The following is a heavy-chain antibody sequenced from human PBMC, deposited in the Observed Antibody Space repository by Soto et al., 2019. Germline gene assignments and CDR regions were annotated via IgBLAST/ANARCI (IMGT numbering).Heavy chain of an antibody. CDR1: GGSISSGGYY. D-gene: IGHD3-10*01. J-gene: IGHJ6*03. Sequence: SETLSLTCTVSGGSISSGGYYWSWIRQHPGKGLEWIGYIYYSGSTYYNPSLKSRVTISVDTSKNQFSLKLSSVTAADTAVYYCARAPMVRGVIKGYYYYMDVWGKGTTVTVSS. CDR3: ARAPMVRGVIKGYYYYMDV. V-gene: IGHV4-31*03. CDR2: IYYSGST.